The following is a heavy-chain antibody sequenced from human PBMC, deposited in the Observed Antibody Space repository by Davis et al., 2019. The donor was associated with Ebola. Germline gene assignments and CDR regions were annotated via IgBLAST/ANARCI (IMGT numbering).Heavy chain of an antibody. CDR2: IKQDGSEK. Sequence: PGGSLRLSCAASGFTFSSHWMSWVRQAPGKGLEWVANIKQDGSEKYYVDSVKDRFTISIDNGKNSLFLQMNSLRAEDTAVYYCAKLNTVTTWPVVGYWGQGTLVTVSS. J-gene: IGHJ4*02. D-gene: IGHD4-11*01. CDR3: AKLNTVTTWPVVGY. CDR1: GFTFSSHW. V-gene: IGHV3-7*03.